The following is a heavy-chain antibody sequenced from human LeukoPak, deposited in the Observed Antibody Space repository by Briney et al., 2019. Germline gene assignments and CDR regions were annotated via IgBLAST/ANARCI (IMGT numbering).Heavy chain of an antibody. J-gene: IGHJ6*02. CDR1: GGSFSGYY. CDR3: ARAPREYYGMDV. CDR2: INHSGST. Sequence: SETLSLTCAVYGGSFSGYYWSWIRQPPGKGLEWIGEINHSGSTNYNPSLKSRVTISVDTSKNQFSLKLSSVTAADTAVYYCARAPREYYGMDVWGQGTTVTVSS. V-gene: IGHV4-34*01.